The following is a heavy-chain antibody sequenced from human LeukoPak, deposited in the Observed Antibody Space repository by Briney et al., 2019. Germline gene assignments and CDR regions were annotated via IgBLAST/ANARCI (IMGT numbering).Heavy chain of an antibody. CDR2: ISGSGGST. J-gene: IGHJ4*02. D-gene: IGHD3-10*01. Sequence: GGSLRLSCAASGFTFSSYAMSWVRQAPGKGLEWVSAISGSGGSTYYADSVKGRFTISRDNSKNTLYLQMNSLRAEDTAVYYCAKGPAMVRGVSKTVDGLWGQGTLVTVSS. CDR3: AKGPAMVRGVSKTVDGL. CDR1: GFTFSSYA. V-gene: IGHV3-23*01.